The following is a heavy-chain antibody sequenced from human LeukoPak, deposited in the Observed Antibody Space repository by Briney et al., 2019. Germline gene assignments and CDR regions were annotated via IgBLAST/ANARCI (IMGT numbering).Heavy chain of an antibody. J-gene: IGHJ4*02. V-gene: IGHV3-64D*09. Sequence: PGGSLRLSCSASGFTFSSYAMHWVRQAPGKGLEYVSGISSNGGSTYYADSVKGRFTISRDNSKNTLYLQMSGLRAEDTAVYYCTRAVAAADFSPGYWGQGTLVTVSS. D-gene: IGHD6-13*01. CDR1: GFTFSSYA. CDR3: TRAVAAADFSPGY. CDR2: ISSNGGST.